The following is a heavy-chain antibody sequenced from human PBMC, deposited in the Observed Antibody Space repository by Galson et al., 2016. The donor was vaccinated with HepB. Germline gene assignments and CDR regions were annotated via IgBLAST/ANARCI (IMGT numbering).Heavy chain of an antibody. J-gene: IGHJ5*02. CDR2: IKSKTDGGTP. Sequence: SLRLSCAASGSTFNNAWMSRVRQAPGKGLEWVGRIKSKTDGGTPDYAAPVKGRFTISGDDSKNTLYLQMNSLKTEDTAVYYCTTDSPDYGDSDTWGQGTLVTVSS. CDR3: TTDSPDYGDSDT. D-gene: IGHD4-17*01. CDR1: GSTFNNAW. V-gene: IGHV3-15*01.